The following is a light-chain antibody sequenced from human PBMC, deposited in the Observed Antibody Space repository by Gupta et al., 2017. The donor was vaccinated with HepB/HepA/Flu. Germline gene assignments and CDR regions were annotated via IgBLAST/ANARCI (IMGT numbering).Light chain of an antibody. J-gene: IGKJ1*01. Sequence: DIVMTQSPDSLAVSLGERATINCKSSQSILYSSNNKNYLDWYQQKPGQPPKPLIYWASSRESGVPYRFSGSGSGTDFTLTITSLQAEDVAIYYCQQYYSTPRTFGQGTKVEIK. CDR2: WAS. CDR1: QSILYSSNNKNY. V-gene: IGKV4-1*01. CDR3: QQYYSTPRT.